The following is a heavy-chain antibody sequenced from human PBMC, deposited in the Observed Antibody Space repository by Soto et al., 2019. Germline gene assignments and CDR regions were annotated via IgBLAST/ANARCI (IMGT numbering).Heavy chain of an antibody. CDR1: GGSISSGGYY. CDR2: IYYSGST. CDR3: ARLYCSSISCYVDY. V-gene: IGHV4-61*08. D-gene: IGHD2-2*01. Sequence: SETLSLTCTVSGGSISSGGYYWSWIRQHPGKGLEWIGYIYYSGSTNYNPSLKSRVTISVDTSKNQFSLKLSSVTAADTAVYYCARLYCSSISCYVDYWGQGTLVTVSS. J-gene: IGHJ4*02.